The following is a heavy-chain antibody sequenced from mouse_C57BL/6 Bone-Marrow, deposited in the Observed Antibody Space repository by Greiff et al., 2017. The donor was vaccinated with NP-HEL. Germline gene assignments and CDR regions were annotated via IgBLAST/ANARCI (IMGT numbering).Heavy chain of an antibody. CDR1: GYSITSGYY. V-gene: IGHV3-6*01. J-gene: IGHJ2*01. Sequence: EVQLQESGPGLVKPSQSLSLTCSVTGYSITSGYYWNWIRQFPGNKLEWMGYISYDGSNNYNPSLKNRISITRDTSKNQFFLKLNSVTTEDTATYYCASYYSNYDYWGQGTTLTVSS. CDR3: ASYYSNYDY. D-gene: IGHD2-5*01. CDR2: ISYDGSN.